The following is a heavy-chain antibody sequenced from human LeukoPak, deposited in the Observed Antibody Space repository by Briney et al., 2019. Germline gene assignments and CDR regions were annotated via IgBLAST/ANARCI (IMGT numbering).Heavy chain of an antibody. D-gene: IGHD3-3*01. CDR3: ARAPPDFWSGYAGNYYMDV. CDR2: INPNSGGT. V-gene: IGHV1-2*02. Sequence: ASVKVSCKASGYTFTGYYMHWVRQAPGQGLEWMGWINPNSGGTNYAQKFQGRVTMTRDTSISTAYMELSSLRSEDTAVYYCARAPPDFWSGYAGNYYMDVWGKGTTVTVSS. J-gene: IGHJ6*03. CDR1: GYTFTGYY.